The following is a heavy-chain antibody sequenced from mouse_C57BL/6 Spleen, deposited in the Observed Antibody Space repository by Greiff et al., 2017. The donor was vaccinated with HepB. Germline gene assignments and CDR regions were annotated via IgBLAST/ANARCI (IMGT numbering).Heavy chain of an antibody. Sequence: QVQLKESGAELVKPGASVKLSCKASGYTFTEYTIHWVKQRSGQGLEWIGWFYPGSGSIKYNEKFKDKATLTVDKSSSTVYMELSRLTSEDSAVYFCERHEEVNYYGSSYGAMDYWGQGTSVTVSS. CDR2: FYPGSGSI. D-gene: IGHD1-1*01. CDR1: GYTFTEYT. V-gene: IGHV1-62-2*01. J-gene: IGHJ4*01. CDR3: ERHEEVNYYGSSYGAMDY.